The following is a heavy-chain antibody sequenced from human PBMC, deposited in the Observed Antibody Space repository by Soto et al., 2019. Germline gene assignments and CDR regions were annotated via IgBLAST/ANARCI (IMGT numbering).Heavy chain of an antibody. J-gene: IGHJ5*02. V-gene: IGHV4-31*03. CDR1: GGSISSPNFY. D-gene: IGHD3-22*01. CDR3: ARALRGYYDSSGYPWFDP. Sequence: PSETLSLTCTVSGGSISSPNFYWSWIRQHPGKGLEWIGHIYYNGTTYYNPTLKSRVSISVDTSKNQFSLKLSSVTAADTAVYYCARALRGYYDSSGYPWFDPWGQGTLVT. CDR2: IYYNGTT.